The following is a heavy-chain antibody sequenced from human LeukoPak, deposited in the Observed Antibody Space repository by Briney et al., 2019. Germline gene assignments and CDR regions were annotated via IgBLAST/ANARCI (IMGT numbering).Heavy chain of an antibody. CDR2: INPNSGGT. D-gene: IGHD6-19*01. Sequence: ASVTLSCKASGYTFTGYYMHWVRQAPGQGLEWMGWINPNSGGTNYAQKFQGRVTMTRDTSISTAYMELSRLRSDDTAVYYCARPGGIAVAALGWFDPWGQGTLVPVSS. CDR1: GYTFTGYY. CDR3: ARPGGIAVAALGWFDP. V-gene: IGHV1-2*02. J-gene: IGHJ5*02.